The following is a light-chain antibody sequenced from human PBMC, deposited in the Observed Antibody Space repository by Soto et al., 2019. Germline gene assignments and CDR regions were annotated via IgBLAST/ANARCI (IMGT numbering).Light chain of an antibody. J-gene: IGKJ4*01. CDR3: QQRSDWPPFT. CDR2: DAS. CDR1: QNVRRY. Sequence: EIVLTQSPATLSLSPGERATLSCRASQNVRRYLAWYQQKPGQAPRLLIYDASNRATGIPARFSGSWSGTDFTLTISSLEPEDFAVYFCQQRSDWPPFTFGGGTKVEI. V-gene: IGKV3-11*01.